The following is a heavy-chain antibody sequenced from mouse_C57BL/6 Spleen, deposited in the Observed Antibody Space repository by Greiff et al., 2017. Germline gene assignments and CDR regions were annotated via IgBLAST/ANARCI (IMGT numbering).Heavy chain of an antibody. D-gene: IGHD1-1*01. CDR2: IDPETGGT. V-gene: IGHV1-15*01. CDR3: TNYGSPDCGE. Sequence: QVQLQQSGAELVRPGASVTLSCKASGYTFTDYEMHWVKQTPVHGLEWIGAIDPETGGTAYNQKFKGKAIRTADKSSNTAYIELRSLTSEDSAVYYCTNYGSPDCGEWGQGTTHRVS. CDR1: GYTFTDYE. J-gene: IGHJ2*01.